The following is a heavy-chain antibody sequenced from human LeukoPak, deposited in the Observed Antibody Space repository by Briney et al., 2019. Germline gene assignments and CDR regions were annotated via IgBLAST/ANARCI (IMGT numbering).Heavy chain of an antibody. D-gene: IGHD1-7*01. J-gene: IGHJ4*02. CDR3: ARDSSDWNYDY. CDR1: GGSFSGYY. V-gene: IGHV4-34*01. CDR2: INHSGST. Sequence: SETLSLTCAVYGGSFSGYYWSWIRQPPGKGLEWIGEINHSGSTNYNPSLKSRVTISVDTSKNQFSLKLSSVTAADTAVYYCARDSSDWNYDYWGQGTLVTVSS.